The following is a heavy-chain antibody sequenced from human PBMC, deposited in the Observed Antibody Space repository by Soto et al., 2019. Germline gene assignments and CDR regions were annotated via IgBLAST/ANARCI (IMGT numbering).Heavy chain of an antibody. D-gene: IGHD4-17*01. J-gene: IGHJ3*02. CDR3: AHATNYSDYYLGLRVFDI. CDR2: IYWDDDN. Sequence: QITLKESGPTLVKPTQTLTLTCTFSGFSLSTGGEGVGWIRQPPGKALEWLALIYWDDDNSYSPSLKSRLTFTKDTSKNQVVLTMTNMDPVDTATYYCAHATNYSDYYLGLRVFDIRGQGIMVTLSS. V-gene: IGHV2-5*02. CDR1: GFSLSTGGEG.